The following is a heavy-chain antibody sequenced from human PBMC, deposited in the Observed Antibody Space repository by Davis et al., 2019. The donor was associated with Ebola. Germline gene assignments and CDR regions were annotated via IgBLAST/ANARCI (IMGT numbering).Heavy chain of an antibody. CDR2: ISYSGST. CDR3: ARRGTSSWYAGWFDP. J-gene: IGHJ5*02. Sequence: MPSETLSLTCTVSGGSISSYYWSWIRQPPGKGLEWIGYISYSGSTHYNPSLKSRVTISVDTSKNQFSLKLSSVTAADTAMYYCARRGTSSWYAGWFDPWGQGTLVTVSS. V-gene: IGHV4-59*08. CDR1: GGSISSYY. D-gene: IGHD6-13*01.